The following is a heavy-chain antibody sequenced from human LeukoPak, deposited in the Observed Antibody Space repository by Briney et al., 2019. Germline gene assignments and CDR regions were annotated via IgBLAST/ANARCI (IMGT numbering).Heavy chain of an antibody. CDR3: AVYSGSYFDAFDI. D-gene: IGHD1-26*01. V-gene: IGHV1-8*03. Sequence: ASVKVSCKASGYTFINHDINWVRQATGQGLEWMGWMNPNSGNTGYAQKFQGRVTFTRNTSISTAYMELSSLRSEDTAVYYCAVYSGSYFDAFDIWGQGTMVTVSS. CDR1: GYTFINHD. CDR2: MNPNSGNT. J-gene: IGHJ3*02.